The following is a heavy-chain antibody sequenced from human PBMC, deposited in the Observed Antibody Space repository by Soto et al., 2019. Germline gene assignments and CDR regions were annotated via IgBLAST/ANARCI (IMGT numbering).Heavy chain of an antibody. Sequence: SETLSLTCTVSGGSISSSSYYWGWIRQPPGKGLEWIGSIYYSGSTYYNPSLKSRVTISVDTSKNQFSLKLSSVTAADTAVYYCATSRDTDMETIYNWFDPWGQGTLVTVSS. V-gene: IGHV4-39*01. CDR1: GGSISSSSYY. CDR2: IYYSGST. D-gene: IGHD5-18*01. CDR3: ATSRDTDMETIYNWFDP. J-gene: IGHJ5*02.